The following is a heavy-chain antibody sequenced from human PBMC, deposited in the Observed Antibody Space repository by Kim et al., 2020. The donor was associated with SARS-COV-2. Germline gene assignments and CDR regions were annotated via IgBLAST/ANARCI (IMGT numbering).Heavy chain of an antibody. J-gene: IGHJ5*02. Sequence: ADSVEGRFTISRDNAKNSLYLQMNSLRDEDTAVYYCARGVIAAIRNYFDPWGQGTLVTVSS. CDR3: ARGVIAAIRNYFDP. D-gene: IGHD2-15*01. V-gene: IGHV3-48*02.